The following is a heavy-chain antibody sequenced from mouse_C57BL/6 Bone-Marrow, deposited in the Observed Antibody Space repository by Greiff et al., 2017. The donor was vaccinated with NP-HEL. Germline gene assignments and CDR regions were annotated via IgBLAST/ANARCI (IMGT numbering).Heavy chain of an antibody. Sequence: EVKLVESGGGLVKPGGSLKLSCAASGFTFSDYGMHWVRQAPEKGLEWVAYISSGSSTIYYADTVKGRFTISRDNAKNTLFLQMTSLRSEDTAMYYCARNYYGILDYWGQGTTLTVSS. V-gene: IGHV5-17*01. CDR3: ARNYYGILDY. CDR1: GFTFSDYG. D-gene: IGHD1-1*01. CDR2: ISSGSSTI. J-gene: IGHJ2*01.